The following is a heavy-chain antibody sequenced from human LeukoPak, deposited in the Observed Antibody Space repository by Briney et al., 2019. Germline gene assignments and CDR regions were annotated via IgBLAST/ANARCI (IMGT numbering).Heavy chain of an antibody. CDR3: ARDSYWLGGTIGAFDI. V-gene: IGHV3-21*01. Sequence: GGSLRLSCAASGFTFSSYSMNWVRQAPGRGLEWVSSISSSGSSIYYADSVKGRFTISRDNAKNSLYLQINSLRAEDTAVYYCARDSYWLGGTIGAFDIWGQGTMVTVSS. J-gene: IGHJ3*02. D-gene: IGHD3-10*01. CDR2: ISSSGSSI. CDR1: GFTFSSYS.